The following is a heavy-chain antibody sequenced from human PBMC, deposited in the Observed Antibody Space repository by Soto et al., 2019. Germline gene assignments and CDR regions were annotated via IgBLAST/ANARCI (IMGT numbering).Heavy chain of an antibody. Sequence: EVQLVETGGGLIQPGGSLRLSCAASGFTISNNYLTWVRQAPGKGLEWVSIIHSGGGTYHADSVKGRFTISRDNSNNMLYLQMNNLRAEDTAVYYCARVGGGSGSPPAIDYWGQGTLVTVSS. CDR3: ARVGGGSGSPPAIDY. CDR2: IHSGGGT. D-gene: IGHD3-10*01. V-gene: IGHV3-53*02. J-gene: IGHJ4*02. CDR1: GFTISNNY.